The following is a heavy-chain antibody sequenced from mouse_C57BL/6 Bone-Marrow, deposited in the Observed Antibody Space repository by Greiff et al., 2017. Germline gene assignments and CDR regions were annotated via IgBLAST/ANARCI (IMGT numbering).Heavy chain of an antibody. D-gene: IGHD6-2*01. CDR3: VSLLYYYAMDY. CDR2: IYPRSGNT. Sequence: QVQLLQSGAGLARPGASVKLSCTASGYTFTSYGISWVKQRTGQGLEWIGEIYPRSGNTYYNEKFKGKATLTADKSSSTSYMELRCLTSEDSSVYFGVSLLYYYAMDYWGQGTSVTVSS. J-gene: IGHJ4*01. V-gene: IGHV1-81*01. CDR1: GYTFTSYG.